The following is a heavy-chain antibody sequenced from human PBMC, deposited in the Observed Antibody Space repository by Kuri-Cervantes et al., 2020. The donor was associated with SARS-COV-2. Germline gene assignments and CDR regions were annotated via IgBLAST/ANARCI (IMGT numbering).Heavy chain of an antibody. CDR1: GFTFSSYA. V-gene: IGHV3-23*01. CDR3: AKDSGYQLHYVYYYYGMDV. J-gene: IGHJ6*02. D-gene: IGHD2-2*01. CDR2: ISGSGGST. Sequence: LSLTCAASGFTFSSYAMSWVRQAPGKGLEWVSAISGSGGSTYYADSAKGRFTISRDNSKNTLYLQMNSLRAEDTAVYYCAKDSGYQLHYVYYYYGMDVWGQGTTVTVSS.